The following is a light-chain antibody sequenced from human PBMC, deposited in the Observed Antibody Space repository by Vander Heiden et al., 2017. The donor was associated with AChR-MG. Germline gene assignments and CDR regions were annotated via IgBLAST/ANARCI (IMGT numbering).Light chain of an antibody. CDR1: SSNIGSNT. V-gene: IGLV1-44*01. CDR3: AAWDDSLNGLYV. J-gene: IGLJ1*01. CDR2: SNN. Sequence: QSVLTQPPSASGTPGQRVTIPRSGSSSNIGSNTVNWYQQLPGTAPKLLIYSNNQRPAGVPDRFSGSKSGTSASLAISGLQSEDEADYYCAAWDDSLNGLYVFGTGTKVTVL.